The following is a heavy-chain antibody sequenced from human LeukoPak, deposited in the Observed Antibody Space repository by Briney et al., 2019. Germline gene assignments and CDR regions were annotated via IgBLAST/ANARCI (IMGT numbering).Heavy chain of an antibody. D-gene: IGHD5-24*01. CDR2: MYSSGTT. V-gene: IGHV4-4*07. J-gene: IGHJ4*02. CDR1: GDSIGSYY. CDR3: ARHRSKWLQSSFDY. Sequence: SETLSLTCTVSGDSIGSYYWSWIRQSAGKRLEWIGRMYSSGTTDYNPSLQSRVTMSIDTSKNQFSLKLNSVTAADTAVYYCARHRSKWLQSSFDYWGQGTLVTVSS.